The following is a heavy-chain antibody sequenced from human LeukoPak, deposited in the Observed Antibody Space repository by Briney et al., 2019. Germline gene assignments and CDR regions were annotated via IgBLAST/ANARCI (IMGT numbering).Heavy chain of an antibody. CDR3: ACRKFFSTWSDP. J-gene: IGHJ5*02. CDR1: GDTFTIYW. V-gene: IGHV5-51*04. CDR2: IYPDNSDI. Sequence: GESLKISCKGFGDTFTIYWIGWVRQMPGKGLEWMGIIYPDNSDIQYSPSFQGQIIISADKPTSTAYLQWDSLKASDTAIYYCACRKFFSTWSDPWGQGTLVTVPS. D-gene: IGHD1-14*01.